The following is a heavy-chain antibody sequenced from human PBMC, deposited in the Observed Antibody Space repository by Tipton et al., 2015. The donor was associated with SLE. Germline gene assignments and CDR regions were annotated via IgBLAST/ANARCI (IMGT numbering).Heavy chain of an antibody. CDR2: ISYDGSNK. CDR3: AREVPWAEAFDI. D-gene: IGHD1-1*01. CDR1: GFTFSSYA. J-gene: IGHJ3*02. V-gene: IGHV3-30*04. Sequence: QVQLVQSGGGLVQPGRSLRLSCAASGFTFSSYAMHWVRQAPGKGLEWVAVISYDGSNKYYADSVKGRFTISRDNSKNTLYLQMNSLRAEDTAVYYCAREVPWAEAFDIWGQGTMVTVSS.